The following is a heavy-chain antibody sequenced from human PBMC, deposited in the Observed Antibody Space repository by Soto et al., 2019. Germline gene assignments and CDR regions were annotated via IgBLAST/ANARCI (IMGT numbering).Heavy chain of an antibody. V-gene: IGHV4-34*01. Sequence: SETLSLTCAVYGGSFSGYYWSWIRQPPGKGLEWIGEINHSGSTNYNPSLKSRVTISVDTSKNQFSLKLSSVTAADTAVYYCARGRGIAVAGTVFYYYYMDVWGKGTTVTVSS. D-gene: IGHD6-19*01. CDR3: ARGRGIAVAGTVFYYYYMDV. CDR1: GGSFSGYY. J-gene: IGHJ6*03. CDR2: INHSGST.